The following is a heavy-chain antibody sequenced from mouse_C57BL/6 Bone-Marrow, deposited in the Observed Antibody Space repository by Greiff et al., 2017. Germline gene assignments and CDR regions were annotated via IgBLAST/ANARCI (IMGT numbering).Heavy chain of an antibody. Sequence: QVQLQQSGAELARPGASVKLSCKASGYTFTSYGISWVKQRTGQGLEWIGEIYPRSGNTYYNEKFKGKATLTADKSSSTAYMELRSLTSEDSAVYFCARRTMVTTGYWYFDVWGTGTTVTVSS. V-gene: IGHV1-81*01. CDR2: IYPRSGNT. CDR3: ARRTMVTTGYWYFDV. D-gene: IGHD2-2*01. CDR1: GYTFTSYG. J-gene: IGHJ1*03.